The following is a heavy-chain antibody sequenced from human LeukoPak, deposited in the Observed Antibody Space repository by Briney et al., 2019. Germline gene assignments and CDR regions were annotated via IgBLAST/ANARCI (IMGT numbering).Heavy chain of an antibody. D-gene: IGHD5-18*01. Sequence: GASVKVSCKASGYTFSTYDINWVRQATGQGLEWMGWMNPNSGNTGYAQKFQGRVTMTRNTSISTAYMELSSLRSEDTAVYYCARNVQVTRYFDYWGQGTLVSFSS. V-gene: IGHV1-8*01. CDR2: MNPNSGNT. J-gene: IGHJ4*02. CDR3: ARNVQVTRYFDY. CDR1: GYTFSTYD.